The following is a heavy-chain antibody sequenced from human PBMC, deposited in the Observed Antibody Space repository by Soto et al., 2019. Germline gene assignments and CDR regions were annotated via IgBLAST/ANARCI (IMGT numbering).Heavy chain of an antibody. CDR2: ISAGGDVT. Sequence: EVQLLESGGDLVQPGGSLRLSCAASGFSFRSYAMGWVRQAPGKGLNWVSSISAGGDVTYCADSVKGRFTISRDNSKNTVYLQMTSLRADDTAVYYCADGGRYPYYWGPGTLVTVSS. CDR1: GFSFRSYA. V-gene: IGHV3-23*01. CDR3: ADGGRYPYY. D-gene: IGHD1-26*01. J-gene: IGHJ4*02.